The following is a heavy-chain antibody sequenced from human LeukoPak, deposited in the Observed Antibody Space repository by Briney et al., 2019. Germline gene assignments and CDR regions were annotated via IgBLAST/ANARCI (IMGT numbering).Heavy chain of an antibody. J-gene: IGHJ5*02. Sequence: GRSLRLSCAASGFTFDDYAMHWVRQAPGKGLEWVSGISWNSGSIGYADSVKGRFTISRDNAKNSLYLQMNSLRAEDTALYYCAKGSSSGCYGNWFDPWGQGTLVTASS. CDR3: AKGSSSGCYGNWFDP. CDR2: ISWNSGSI. D-gene: IGHD6-19*01. CDR1: GFTFDDYA. V-gene: IGHV3-9*01.